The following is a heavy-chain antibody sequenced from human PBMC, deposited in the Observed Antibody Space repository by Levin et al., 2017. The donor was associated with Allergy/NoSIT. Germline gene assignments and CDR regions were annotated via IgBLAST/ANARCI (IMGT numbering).Heavy chain of an antibody. Sequence: SQTLSLTCTVSGGSISSYYWSWIRRPPGKGLEWSGYIYYSGSTNHNPSLKSRVTIPVDTSKNQFSLKLSSVTAADTAVYYCASEGPVGSYHDWGQGTLVTVSS. CDR1: GGSISSYY. J-gene: IGHJ4*02. CDR2: IYYSGST. V-gene: IGHV4-59*01. CDR3: ASEGPVGSYHD. D-gene: IGHD1-26*01.